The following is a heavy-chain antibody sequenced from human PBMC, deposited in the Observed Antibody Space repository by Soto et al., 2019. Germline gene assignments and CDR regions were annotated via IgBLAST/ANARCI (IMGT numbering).Heavy chain of an antibody. V-gene: IGHV3-7*01. J-gene: IGHJ5*02. CDR1: GFTFSSYW. D-gene: IGHD2-2*01. CDR2: IKQDGSEK. Sequence: LRLSCAASGFTFSSYWMSWVRQAPGKGLEWVANIKQDGSEKYYVDSVKGRFTISRDNAKNSLYLQMNSLRAEDTAVYYCARKKQYNTSPFDPWGQGTLVTVSS. CDR3: ARKKQYNTSPFDP.